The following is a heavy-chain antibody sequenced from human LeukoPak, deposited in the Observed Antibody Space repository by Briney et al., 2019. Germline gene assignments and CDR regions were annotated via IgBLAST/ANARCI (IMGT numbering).Heavy chain of an antibody. CDR1: GFTFSSYW. CDR3: ARGNSGTYDNWFDP. Sequence: PGGSLRLSCAASGFTFSSYWMHWVRQAPGKGLVRVSRINSDGSSTRYADFVKGRFTISRDNAKNTLYLQMNTLRAEDTALYYCARGNSGTYDNWFDPWGQGTLVTVSS. J-gene: IGHJ5*02. V-gene: IGHV3-74*01. CDR2: INSDGSST. D-gene: IGHD1-26*01.